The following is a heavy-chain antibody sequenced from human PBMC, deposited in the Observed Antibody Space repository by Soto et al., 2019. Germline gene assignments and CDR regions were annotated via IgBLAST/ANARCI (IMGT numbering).Heavy chain of an antibody. Sequence: EVQLVESGGCLVQPGGSLRLYCAASGFTFSSYEMIWVRQAPGKGLEWVSYISSGSTTIYYADSVKGRFTISRDNAKNSLYLQMKSLRAEDTAVYYCARREIGMAHWGQGNLVSVSA. V-gene: IGHV3-48*03. CDR2: ISSGSTTI. D-gene: IGHD1-20*01. CDR3: ARREIGMAH. J-gene: IGHJ4*02. CDR1: GFTFSSYE.